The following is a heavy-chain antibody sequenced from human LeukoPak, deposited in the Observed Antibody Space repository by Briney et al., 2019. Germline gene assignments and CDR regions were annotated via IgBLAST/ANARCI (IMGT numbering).Heavy chain of an antibody. CDR2: IYYSGST. J-gene: IGHJ4*02. CDR1: GGSISSSSYY. D-gene: IGHD3-22*01. V-gene: IGHV4-39*07. Sequence: PSETLSLTCTVSGGSISSSSYYWGWIRQPPGKGLEWIGSIYYSGSTYYNPSLKSRVTISVDTSKNQFSLKLSSVTAADTAVYYCARAYFNSPDYYDSSGYYSYYFDYWGQGTLVTVSS. CDR3: ARAYFNSPDYYDSSGYYSYYFDY.